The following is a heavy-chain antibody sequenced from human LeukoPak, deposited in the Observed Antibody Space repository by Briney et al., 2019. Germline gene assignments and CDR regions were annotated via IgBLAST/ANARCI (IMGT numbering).Heavy chain of an antibody. D-gene: IGHD3-22*01. J-gene: IGHJ4*02. Sequence: GGSLRLSCAASGFTFSSYAMSWVRQAPGKGLEWVSAISGSGGSTYYADSVKGRFTISRGNSKNTLYLQMNSLRAEDTAVYYCAKRAPDSSGYYRSYYFDYWGQGTLVTVSS. CDR1: GFTFSSYA. V-gene: IGHV3-23*01. CDR2: ISGSGGST. CDR3: AKRAPDSSGYYRSYYFDY.